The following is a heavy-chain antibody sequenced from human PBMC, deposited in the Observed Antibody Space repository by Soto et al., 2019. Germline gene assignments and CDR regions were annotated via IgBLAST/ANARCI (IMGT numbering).Heavy chain of an antibody. CDR2: ISGSGGST. Sequence: PGGFLRLSCAASGFTFSSCAMSCFRQDPGKELEWVSAISGSGGSTYYADSVKGRYTISRDNSKNTLYLQLNSLRSEDTAVYYCAKGYGVPAAMYYYYYYMYVWGKGTTVTVSS. J-gene: IGHJ6*03. V-gene: IGHV3-23*01. CDR3: AKGYGVPAAMYYYYYYMYV. CDR1: GFTFSSCA. D-gene: IGHD2-2*01.